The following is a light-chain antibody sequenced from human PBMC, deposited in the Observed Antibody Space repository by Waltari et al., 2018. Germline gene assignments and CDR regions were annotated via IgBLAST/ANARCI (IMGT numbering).Light chain of an antibody. CDR2: WAS. V-gene: IGKV4-1*01. CDR1: QSVLYSSNNKNY. CDR3: QQYYGTPYT. J-gene: IGKJ2*01. Sequence: DIVMTQSPDSLPVSLGERATINCKSSQSVLYSSNNKNYLAWYQQKPGQPPYLLIYWASTRESGVPDRFSGSGSGTDFTLTISSLQAEDVAVYYCQQYYGTPYTFGQGTKLEIK.